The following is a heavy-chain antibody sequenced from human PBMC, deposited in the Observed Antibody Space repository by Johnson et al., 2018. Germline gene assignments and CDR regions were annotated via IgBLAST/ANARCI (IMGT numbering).Heavy chain of an antibody. D-gene: IGHD6-19*01. CDR3: NTTRRDYSGSVLQCYHSLSSVPGALEYTMDG. CDR2: IRSKTDGRTT. V-gene: IGHV3-15*01. Sequence: VQLVESGGGLLKPGGSLRLSCEASGITFSKAWMNWVRQAPGKGLERLGRIRSKTDGRTTDYAAPVKGRFGMSRDDSKNTLYMQVNSVKTEDTAVYHCNTTRRDYSGSVLQCYHSLSSVPGALEYTMDGWGQGTTVTVSS. J-gene: IGHJ6*02. CDR1: GITFSKAW.